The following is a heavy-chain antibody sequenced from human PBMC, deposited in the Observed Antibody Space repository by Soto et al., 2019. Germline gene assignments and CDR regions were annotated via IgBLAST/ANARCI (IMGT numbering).Heavy chain of an antibody. CDR2: IWYDGSNK. Sequence: GGSLRLSCAASGFTFSSYGMHWVRQAPGKGLEWVAVIWYDGSNKYYADSVKGRFTISRDNSKNTLYLQMNSLRAEDTAVYYCARDPGALRYFDWLPSEFDYWGQGTLVTVSS. CDR1: GFTFSSYG. D-gene: IGHD3-9*01. J-gene: IGHJ4*02. CDR3: ARDPGALRYFDWLPSEFDY. V-gene: IGHV3-33*01.